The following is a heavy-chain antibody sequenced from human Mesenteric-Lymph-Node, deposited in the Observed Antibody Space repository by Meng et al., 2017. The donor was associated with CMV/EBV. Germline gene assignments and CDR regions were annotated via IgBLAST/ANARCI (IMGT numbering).Heavy chain of an antibody. CDR3: TRSKSGSFPAGDAFDI. D-gene: IGHD1-26*01. Sequence: GESLKISCAASGFTFSSYEMSWVRQAPGKGLEWVSYISHIGITMYYADSVMGRFTISRDNARNSLYLQMNSLGAGDTAVYYSTRSKSGSFPAGDAFDIWGQGTMVTVSS. J-gene: IGHJ3*02. CDR1: GFTFSSYE. CDR2: ISHIGITM. V-gene: IGHV3-48*03.